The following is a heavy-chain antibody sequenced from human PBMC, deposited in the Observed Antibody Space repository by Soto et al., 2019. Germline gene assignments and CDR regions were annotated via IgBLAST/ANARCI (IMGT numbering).Heavy chain of an antibody. CDR3: ASSPQWPTLDDAFDI. D-gene: IGHD6-19*01. V-gene: IGHV1-69*13. Sequence: SVKVSCKASGGTFSSYAIIWVRQAPGQGLEWMGGIIPIFGTANYAQKFQGRVTITADESTSTAYMELSSLRSEDTAVYYCASSPQWPTLDDAFDIWGQGTMVTVSS. CDR2: IIPIFGTA. J-gene: IGHJ3*02. CDR1: GGTFSSYA.